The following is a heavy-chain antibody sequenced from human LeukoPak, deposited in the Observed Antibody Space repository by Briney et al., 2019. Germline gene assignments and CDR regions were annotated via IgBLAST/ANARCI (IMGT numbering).Heavy chain of an antibody. V-gene: IGHV4-61*01. CDR1: DDSINESIYY. CDR2: IYYSGST. D-gene: IGHD3-10*01. Sequence: PSETLSLTCSVPDDSINESIYYWSWIRQPPGKGLEWIGYIYYSGSTNYNPSLKSRVTISVDTSKNQFSLRLSSVTAADAAVYYCARSESLWHAFDIWGQGTMVTVSS. J-gene: IGHJ3*02. CDR3: ARSESLWHAFDI.